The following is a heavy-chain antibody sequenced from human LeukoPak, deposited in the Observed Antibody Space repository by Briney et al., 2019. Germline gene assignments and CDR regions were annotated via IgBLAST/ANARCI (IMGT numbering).Heavy chain of an antibody. D-gene: IGHD6-13*01. V-gene: IGHV1-2*06. Sequence: GASVKVSCKASGYTFTGYYMHWVRQAPGQGLEWMGRINPNSGGTNYAQKFQGRVTMTRDTSISTAYMELSRLRSDGTAVYYCASGRYSSSWYLYYFDYWGQGTLVTVSS. J-gene: IGHJ4*02. CDR1: GYTFTGYY. CDR2: INPNSGGT. CDR3: ASGRYSSSWYLYYFDY.